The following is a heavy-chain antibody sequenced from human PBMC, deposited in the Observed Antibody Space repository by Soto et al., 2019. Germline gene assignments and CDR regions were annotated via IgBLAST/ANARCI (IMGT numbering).Heavy chain of an antibody. Sequence: GGSLRLSCAASGFTFSSYAMSWVRQAPGKGLEWVSAVSGSGGSTYYADSVKGRFTISRDNSKNTLYLQMNSLRAEDTAVYYCAKDSMYDYVWGSYRPYYFDYWGQGTLVTVSS. CDR3: AKDSMYDYVWGSYRPYYFDY. CDR2: VSGSGGST. D-gene: IGHD3-16*02. V-gene: IGHV3-23*01. CDR1: GFTFSSYA. J-gene: IGHJ4*02.